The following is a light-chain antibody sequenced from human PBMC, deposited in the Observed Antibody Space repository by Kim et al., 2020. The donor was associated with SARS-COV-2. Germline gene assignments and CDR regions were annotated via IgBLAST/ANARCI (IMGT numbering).Light chain of an antibody. Sequence: SVALGQPVRITCQGDSLRSYYASWYQQKPGQAPVLVIYGKNNRPSGIPDRFSGSSSGNTASLTITGAQAEDEADYYCNSRDSSDVVFGGGTKLTVL. CDR3: NSRDSSDVV. CDR2: GKN. CDR1: SLRSYY. V-gene: IGLV3-19*01. J-gene: IGLJ2*01.